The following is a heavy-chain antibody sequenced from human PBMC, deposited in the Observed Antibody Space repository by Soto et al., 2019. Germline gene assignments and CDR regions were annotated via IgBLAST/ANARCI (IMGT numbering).Heavy chain of an antibody. CDR1: GGSINSGSYY. V-gene: IGHV4-39*01. CDR2: IYYNGNT. D-gene: IGHD1-7*01. CDR3: ARLRTGTTVFYYYMDV. J-gene: IGHJ6*03. Sequence: SETLSLTCTVSGGSINSGSYYWGWIRQPPGKGLEWIGSIYYNGNTYHNPSLKSRVTISEDTSKDQFSLKLSSLTAADTAVYYCARLRTGTTVFYYYMDVWGKGTTVTVSS.